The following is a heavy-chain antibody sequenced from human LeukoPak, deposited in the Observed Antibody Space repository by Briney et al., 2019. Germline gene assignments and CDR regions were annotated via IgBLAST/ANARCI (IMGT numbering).Heavy chain of an antibody. Sequence: ASVKVSCKASGYTFTSYDINWVRQATGQGLEWMGWLNPNSGNTVYAQKFQGRVTMTMNTSISTAYMELSSLRSEDTAVYYCARPRRRAYYFDYWGQGTLVTVSS. J-gene: IGHJ4*02. V-gene: IGHV1-8*02. CDR3: ARPRRRAYYFDY. CDR2: LNPNSGNT. CDR1: GYTFTSYD.